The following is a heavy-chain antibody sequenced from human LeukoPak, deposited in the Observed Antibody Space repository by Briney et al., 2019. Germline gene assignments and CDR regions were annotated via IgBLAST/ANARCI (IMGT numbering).Heavy chain of an antibody. J-gene: IGHJ1*01. D-gene: IGHD3-22*01. CDR1: GYTFTGYY. Sequence: ASVKVSCKASGYTFTGYYMHWVRQAPGQGLEWMGWINPNSGGTNYAQKFQGRVTMTRDTSVSTAYMELSRLRSDDTAVYYCASPIYDSSGYYYVGYFQHWGQGTLVTVSS. CDR2: INPNSGGT. V-gene: IGHV1-2*02. CDR3: ASPIYDSSGYYYVGYFQH.